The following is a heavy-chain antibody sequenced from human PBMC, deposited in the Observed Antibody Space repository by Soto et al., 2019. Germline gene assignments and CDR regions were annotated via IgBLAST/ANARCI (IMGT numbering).Heavy chain of an antibody. Sequence: PSETLSLTCAVSGGSISSSNWWSWVRQPPGKGLEWIGEIYHSGSTNYNPSLKSRVTMSVDTSKNQFSLKLTSVTAADTTVYFCAVTRGGAHPHDIWGQGTMVTVSS. CDR3: AVTRGGAHPHDI. CDR2: IYHSGST. D-gene: IGHD2-21*02. J-gene: IGHJ3*02. V-gene: IGHV4-4*02. CDR1: GGSISSSNW.